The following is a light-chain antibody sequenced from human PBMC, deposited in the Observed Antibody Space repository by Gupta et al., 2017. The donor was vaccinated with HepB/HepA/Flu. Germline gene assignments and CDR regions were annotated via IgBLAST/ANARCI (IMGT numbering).Light chain of an antibody. CDR3: QQSDSTLGV. J-gene: IGKJ3*01. V-gene: IGKV1-39*01. Sequence: DIQMTQSPSSLSASVGDRVTITCRASQSISSYLNWYQQKPGKAPKLLIYAASSLQSGVPSRFSGSGSGTDFTLTISRLQPEDFATYYCQQSDSTLGVFGHGTKVDIK. CDR1: QSISSY. CDR2: AAS.